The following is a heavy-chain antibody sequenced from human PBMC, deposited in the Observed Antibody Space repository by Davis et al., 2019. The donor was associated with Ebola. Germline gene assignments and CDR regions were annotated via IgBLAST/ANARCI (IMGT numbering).Heavy chain of an antibody. D-gene: IGHD4-23*01. V-gene: IGHV4-34*01. CDR2: INHSGST. Sequence: SETLSLTCALYGGSFSGYYWSWIRQPPGKGLEWNGEINHSGSTNYNPSLKSRVTISVDTSQNQFSLKLSSVTAADPAVYYCARAGGFNYSGMDVWGQGTTVTVSS. CDR1: GGSFSGYY. CDR3: ARAGGFNYSGMDV. J-gene: IGHJ6*02.